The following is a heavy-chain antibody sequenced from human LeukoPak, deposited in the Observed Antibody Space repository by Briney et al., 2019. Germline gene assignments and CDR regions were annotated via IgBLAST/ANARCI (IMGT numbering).Heavy chain of an antibody. J-gene: IGHJ5*02. Sequence: SQTLSLTCAISGDNVSSNSAAWNWVWQSPSRGLEWLGRTYYRSKWYNDYAVSVKSRITINPDTSKNQFSLQLNSVTPEDTAVYYCARGSGNWNRYNWFDPWPGNPGHRLP. D-gene: IGHD1/OR15-1a*01. CDR3: ARGSGNWNRYNWFDP. CDR1: GDNVSSNSAA. CDR2: TYYRSKWYN. V-gene: IGHV6-1*01.